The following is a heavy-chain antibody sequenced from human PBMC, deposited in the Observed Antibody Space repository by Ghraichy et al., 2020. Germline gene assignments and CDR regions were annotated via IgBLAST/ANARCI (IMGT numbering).Heavy chain of an antibody. J-gene: IGHJ6*02. D-gene: IGHD4-23*01. CDR2: ITSSGRTI. Sequence: GESLNISCVGSGFTLSSYSMNWVRQSPGKGLEWVSYITSSGRTIFYADSVKGRFTISRDNAQNSLSLQMNSLRDEDTAVYYCARGSTVVRFYYYDGMDVWGQGTTVTVSS. V-gene: IGHV3-48*02. CDR3: ARGSTVVRFYYYDGMDV. CDR1: GFTLSSYS.